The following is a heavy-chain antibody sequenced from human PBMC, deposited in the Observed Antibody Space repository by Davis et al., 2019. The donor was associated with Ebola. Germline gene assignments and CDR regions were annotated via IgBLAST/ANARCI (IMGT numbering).Heavy chain of an antibody. Sequence: GGSLRLSCAASGFVFSSYVMSWVRRAPGKGLEWVSTLGLSADTYYADSVKGRFTISRDNSKNTLYLQMNSLRAEDTAVYYCAKESTLTLGFDYWGQGTLVTVSS. V-gene: IGHV3-23*01. CDR1: GFVFSSYV. D-gene: IGHD3-16*01. CDR3: AKESTLTLGFDY. CDR2: LGLSADT. J-gene: IGHJ4*02.